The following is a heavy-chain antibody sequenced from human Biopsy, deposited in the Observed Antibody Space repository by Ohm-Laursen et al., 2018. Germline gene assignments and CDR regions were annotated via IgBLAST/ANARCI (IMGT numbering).Heavy chain of an antibody. V-gene: IGHV1-69*13. Sequence: SVKVSCKASGGTFSSYAISWVRQAPGQGPEWMGGIIPIFETIDYAPKFQDRVTITADESTRTAYMELSSLKSEDTAVYYCARRYCSSTSCSPPFYSWFDPWGQGTLVIVSS. D-gene: IGHD2-2*01. CDR1: GGTFSSYA. CDR3: ARRYCSSTSCSPPFYSWFDP. CDR2: IIPIFETI. J-gene: IGHJ5*02.